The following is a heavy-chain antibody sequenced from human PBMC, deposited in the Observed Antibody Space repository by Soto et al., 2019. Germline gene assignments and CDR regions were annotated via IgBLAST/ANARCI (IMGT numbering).Heavy chain of an antibody. Sequence: HPVGSLRLSCAASGFTFSSYAMHWVRQAPGKGLEWVAVISYDGSNKYYADSVKGRFTISRDNSKNTLYLQMNSLRAEDTAVYYSARDRDYDFWSAPGYYYYGMDVWGQGTTVTVSS. J-gene: IGHJ6*02. V-gene: IGHV3-30-3*01. CDR2: ISYDGSNK. CDR3: ARDRDYDFWSAPGYYYYGMDV. D-gene: IGHD3-3*01. CDR1: GFTFSSYA.